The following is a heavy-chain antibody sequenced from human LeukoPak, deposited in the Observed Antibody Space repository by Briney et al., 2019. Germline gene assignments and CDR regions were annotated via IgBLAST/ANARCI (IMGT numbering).Heavy chain of an antibody. J-gene: IGHJ5*02. D-gene: IGHD4-23*01. CDR1: GGSISSGGYY. V-gene: IGHV4-31*03. Sequence: SETLSLTCTVSGGSISSGGYYWGWIRQHPGKGLEWIGYIYYSGSTYYNPSLKSRVTISVDTSKNQFSLKLSSVTAADTAVYYCARDLSDYGGSNWFDPWGQGTLVTVSS. CDR3: ARDLSDYGGSNWFDP. CDR2: IYYSGST.